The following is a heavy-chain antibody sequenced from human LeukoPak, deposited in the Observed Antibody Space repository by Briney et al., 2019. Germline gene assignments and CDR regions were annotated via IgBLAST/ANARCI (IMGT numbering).Heavy chain of an antibody. CDR1: GYTFTDYY. CDR3: PTGAVTVTTLGY. CDR2: FYAEDGET. V-gene: IGHV1-69-2*01. D-gene: IGHD4-17*01. Sequence: ASVKVSCKASGYTFTDYYMHWVPQAPGKGLEWMGHFYAEDGETIYAEKFQGRVTITADTSTNTAYMYLSSLRSEDTAVYYSPTGAVTVTTLGYWGDGDLGSVSS. J-gene: IGHJ4*01.